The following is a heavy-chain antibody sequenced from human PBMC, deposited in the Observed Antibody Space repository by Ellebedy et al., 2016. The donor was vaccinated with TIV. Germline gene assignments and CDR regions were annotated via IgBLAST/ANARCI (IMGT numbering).Heavy chain of an antibody. Sequence: SETLSLTXTVSGGSITSGANYWTWIRQPAGKGLEWIGRIYTSGSPIYNPSLKSRVSMSIDTSKNHFSLELNSVTAADTAVYYCASLTIPGGSDYWGQGTLVTVSS. CDR2: IYTSGSP. CDR1: GGSITSGANY. CDR3: ASLTIPGGSDY. D-gene: IGHD3-3*01. J-gene: IGHJ4*02. V-gene: IGHV4-61*02.